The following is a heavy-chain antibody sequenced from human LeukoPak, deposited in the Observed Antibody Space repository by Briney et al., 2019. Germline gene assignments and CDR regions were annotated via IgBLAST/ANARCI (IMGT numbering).Heavy chain of an antibody. CDR3: ARDQSAYSSGWYSNFDY. CDR1: GYSISSGYY. Sequence: PSETLSLTCAVSGYSISSGYYWGWIRQPPGKGLEWIGSIYHSGSTYYNPPLKSRVTISVDTSKNQFSLKLSSVTAADTAVYYCARDQSAYSSGWYSNFDYWGQGTLVTVSS. D-gene: IGHD6-19*01. V-gene: IGHV4-38-2*02. CDR2: IYHSGST. J-gene: IGHJ4*02.